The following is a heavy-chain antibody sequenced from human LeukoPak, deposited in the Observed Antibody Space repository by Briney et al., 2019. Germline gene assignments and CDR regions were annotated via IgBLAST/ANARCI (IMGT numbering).Heavy chain of an antibody. J-gene: IGHJ4*02. D-gene: IGHD6-19*01. CDR2: ISYDGSFK. V-gene: IGHV3-30*04. CDR3: ATLPVAGTLDY. Sequence: GGSLRLSCAASGFSLSSSAMHWVRQAPGKGLEWVAVISYDGSFKYYADSVKGRFTISRDNSKNTLYLQMDSLRPVDTAMFYCATLPVAGTLDYWGQGTLVTVSS. CDR1: GFSLSSSA.